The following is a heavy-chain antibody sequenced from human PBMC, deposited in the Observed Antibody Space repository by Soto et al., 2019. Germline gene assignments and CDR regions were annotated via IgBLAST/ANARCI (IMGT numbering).Heavy chain of an antibody. D-gene: IGHD4-4*01. CDR3: VRGGYSSSWERLDP. V-gene: IGHV3-30-3*01. J-gene: IGHJ5*02. CDR1: GSSFPNYP. CDR2: ISHDGVTK. Sequence: WGSLRLSCAASGSSFPNYPMHWVRQTADRGLEWLAVISHDGVTKNSADSVKGRFSISRDNSRNRLYLDMNSLRTEDTAMYYCVRGGYSSSWERLDPWGQGTLVTVSS.